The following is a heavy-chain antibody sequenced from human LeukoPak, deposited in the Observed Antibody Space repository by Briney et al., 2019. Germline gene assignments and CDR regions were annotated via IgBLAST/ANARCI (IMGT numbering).Heavy chain of an antibody. V-gene: IGHV1-69*05. J-gene: IGHJ4*02. CDR1: GGTFSSYA. Sequence: GASVKVSCKASGGTFSSYAISWVRQAPGQGLEWMGRIIPIFGTANNAQKFQGRGTVTTDEYTSTPYMERNSLREERTAVDYVERLIHIFGTANYAQKYQGRVTITTDESTSTAYMELSSLRSEDTAVYYCARDVYPNGGNPYWGQGTLVTVSS. CDR2: IIPIFGTA. D-gene: IGHD2-2*01. CDR3: ERLIHIFGTANYAQKYQGRVTITTDESTSTAYMELSSLRSEDTAVYYCARDVYPNGGNPY.